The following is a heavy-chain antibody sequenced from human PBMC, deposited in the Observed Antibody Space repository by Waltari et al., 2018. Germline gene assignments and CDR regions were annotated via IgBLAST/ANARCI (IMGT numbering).Heavy chain of an antibody. J-gene: IGHJ4*02. CDR3: ARGSADFVRFWDS. D-gene: IGHD3-10*01. CDR2: IKFDGTGE. V-gene: IGHV3-7*03. Sequence: EVYLAESGGGLVQPGGSLRLSCVASGFPFRMFSMTWVRQAPGKGLEWVANIKFDGTGEYYVDSVRGRFTISRDNTKNSLYLQMNRLRDDDTAVYYCARGSADFVRFWDSWGQGTLVTVSS. CDR1: GFPFRMFS.